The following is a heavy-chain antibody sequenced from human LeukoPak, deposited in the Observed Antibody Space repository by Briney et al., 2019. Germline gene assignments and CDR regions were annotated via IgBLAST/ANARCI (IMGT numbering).Heavy chain of an antibody. CDR2: ISAYNGNT. D-gene: IGHD3-10*01. J-gene: IGHJ4*02. CDR1: GYTFTSYG. CDR3: ARGVVRGVIRPPYGLDY. V-gene: IGHV1-18*01. Sequence: ASVKVSCKASGYTFTSYGISWVRQAPGQGLEWMGWISAYNGNTNYAQKLQGRVTMTTDTSTSTAYMELRSLRSDDTAVYYCARGVVRGVIRPPYGLDYWGQGTLVTVSS.